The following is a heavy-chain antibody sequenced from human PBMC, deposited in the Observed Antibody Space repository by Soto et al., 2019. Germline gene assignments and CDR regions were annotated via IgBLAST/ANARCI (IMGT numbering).Heavy chain of an antibody. V-gene: IGHV3-66*01. D-gene: IGHD2-2*01. CDR3: AQGIVVGVSAADY. CDR1: GFIVSTNH. Sequence: EVQLVESGGGLVQPGGSLRLSCAASGFIVSTNHVNWVRQAPGKGLEWVSVIISGGDTFYADSVKGRFTISRDNSKNTVYLQMNSLRAEDTAMYYCAQGIVVGVSAADYWGQGTLVTVSS. CDR2: IISGGDT. J-gene: IGHJ4*02.